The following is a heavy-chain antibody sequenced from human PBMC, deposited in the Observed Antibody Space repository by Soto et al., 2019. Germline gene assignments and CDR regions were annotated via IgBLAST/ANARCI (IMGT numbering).Heavy chain of an antibody. J-gene: IGHJ6*02. CDR2: IYHSGST. D-gene: IGHD3-9*01. V-gene: IGHV4-30-2*01. CDR1: GGSISSGGYS. CDR3: ARGGPGDYDILTGYQNKYYYYGMDV. Sequence: SETLSLTCAVSGGSISSGGYSWSWIRQPPGKGLEWIGYIYHSGSTYYNPSLKSRVTISVDRSKNQFSLKLSSVTAADTAVYYCARGGPGDYDILTGYQNKYYYYGMDVWGQGTTVTGSS.